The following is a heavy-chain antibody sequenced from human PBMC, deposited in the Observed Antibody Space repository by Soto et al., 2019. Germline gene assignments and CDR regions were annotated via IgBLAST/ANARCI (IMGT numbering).Heavy chain of an antibody. CDR1: GFTFSHVG. J-gene: IGHJ4*02. CDR3: ARDGVGATTFRCYFDY. CDR2: LRYDGSNI. V-gene: IGHV3-33*01. D-gene: IGHD2-21*02. Sequence: QVHLVESGGGVVQPGRSLRLSCAASGFTFSHVGMHWVRQAPGKGLECVAFLRYDGSNIDYADSVRGRFTISRDNSKNMLYLQMDSLRVEDTAVYYCARDGVGATTFRCYFDYWGQGILVTVSS.